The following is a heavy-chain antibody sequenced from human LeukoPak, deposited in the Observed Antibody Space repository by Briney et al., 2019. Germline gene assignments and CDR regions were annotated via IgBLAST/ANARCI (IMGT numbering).Heavy chain of an antibody. CDR2: IRFDGNNQ. Sequence: PGGSLRLSCAASGFIFSGYDIHWVRQAPGKGLEWVAFIRFDGNNQYYADSVKGRVSISRDNSKNTLYLQMNSLRAEDTAIYYCAKGGSNSWDYLDYWGQGTLVTVSS. CDR1: GFIFSGYD. V-gene: IGHV3-30*02. CDR3: AKGGSNSWDYLDY. J-gene: IGHJ4*02. D-gene: IGHD6-13*01.